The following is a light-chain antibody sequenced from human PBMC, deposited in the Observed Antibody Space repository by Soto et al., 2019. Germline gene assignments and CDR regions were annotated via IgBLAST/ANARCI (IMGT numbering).Light chain of an antibody. CDR3: QLDKSHPLS. CDR2: DAS. V-gene: IGKV1-5*01. CDR1: QSVSSS. J-gene: IGKJ4*01. Sequence: DIQMTQSPPTLSASVGDRVTITCRASQSVSSSLAWYQQKPGKAPNLLIYDASSLESGVPSRFSGSGSGTEFSLSINSLQPDDFATYYCQLDKSHPLSFGGGTKVEI.